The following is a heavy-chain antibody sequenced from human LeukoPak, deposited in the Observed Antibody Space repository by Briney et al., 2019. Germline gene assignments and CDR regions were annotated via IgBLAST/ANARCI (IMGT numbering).Heavy chain of an antibody. CDR1: GFTFSSYG. CDR2: IWYDGSNK. D-gene: IGHD2-15*01. CDR3: ARDRYCSGGSCYIGMDV. Sequence: AGGSLRLSCAASGFTFSSYGMHWVRQAPGKGLEWVAVIWYDGSNKYYADSVKGRFTISRDNSKNTLYLQMNSLRAEDTAVYYCARDRYCSGGSCYIGMDVWGQGTTVTVSS. V-gene: IGHV3-33*01. J-gene: IGHJ6*02.